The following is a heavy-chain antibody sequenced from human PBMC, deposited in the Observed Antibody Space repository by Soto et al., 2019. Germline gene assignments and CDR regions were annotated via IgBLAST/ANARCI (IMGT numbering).Heavy chain of an antibody. CDR3: ASREAVVVTAPFDY. CDR2: TYYSGRT. D-gene: IGHD2-21*02. V-gene: IGHV4-39*01. Sequence: PSETLSLTCTVSGGPVSRSSYYWRWIRQPPGKGLEWIGSTYYSGRTYYSLPLKSRVTISVDTSKNQFSLKVRSVTAADTALYYCASREAVVVTAPFDYWGXGTLVRVSS. J-gene: IGHJ4*02. CDR1: GGPVSRSSYY.